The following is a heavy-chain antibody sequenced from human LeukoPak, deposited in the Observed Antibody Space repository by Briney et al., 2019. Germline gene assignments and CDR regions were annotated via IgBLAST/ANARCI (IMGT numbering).Heavy chain of an antibody. CDR2: INTNYGST. D-gene: IGHD3-10*01. J-gene: IGHJ6*03. V-gene: IGHV1-46*01. CDR1: GYTFTSYH. Sequence: GASVKVSCKASGYTFTSYHIHWVRQAPGQGLEWMGIINTNYGSTSYAQKFLGRVSLTRDTSTSTVYMELSSLRSEDTAVYYCARAGWFGELKSVPKYYYYYMDVWGKGTTVTISS. CDR3: ARAGWFGELKSVPKYYYYYMDV.